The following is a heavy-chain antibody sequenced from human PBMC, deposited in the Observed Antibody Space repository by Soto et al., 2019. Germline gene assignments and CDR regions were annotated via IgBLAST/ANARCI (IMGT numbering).Heavy chain of an antibody. V-gene: IGHV3-74*01. J-gene: IGHJ4*02. CDR1: GFTFSSYW. CDR3: ARAGYGHIAAAGTGSFKETLGYYFDY. CDR2: INSDGSST. Sequence: GGSLRLSCAASGFTFSSYWMHWVRQAPGKGLVWVSRINSDGSSTSYADSVKGRFTISRDNSKNTPYLQMNSLRAEDTAVYYCARAGYGHIAAAGTGSFKETLGYYFDYWGQGTLVTVSS. D-gene: IGHD6-13*01.